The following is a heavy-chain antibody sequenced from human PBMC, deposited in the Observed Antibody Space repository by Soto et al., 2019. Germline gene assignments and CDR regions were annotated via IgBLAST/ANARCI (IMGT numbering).Heavy chain of an antibody. D-gene: IGHD6-13*01. V-gene: IGHV4-59*01. Sequence: QVQLQESGPGLVKPSETLSLTCTVSGGSISSYYWSWIRQPPGKGLEWIGYIFHSGSTNYNPSLKSRVTISVDTSKNQFSLRLRSVTAADTAVYYCARGIAAATTTTALTDYWGQGTLATVSS. CDR1: GGSISSYY. CDR3: ARGIAAATTTTALTDY. CDR2: IFHSGST. J-gene: IGHJ4*02.